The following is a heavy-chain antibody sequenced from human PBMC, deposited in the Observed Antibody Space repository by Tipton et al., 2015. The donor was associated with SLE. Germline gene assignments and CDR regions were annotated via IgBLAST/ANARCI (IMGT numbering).Heavy chain of an antibody. Sequence: TLSLTCAVYGGSFSGYYWSWIRQPPGKGLEWIGEINHSGSTNYNPSLKSRVTISVDTSKNQFSLKLSSVTAADTAVYYCARLTIFGVVIIGNYYYYMGVWGKGTTVTVSS. CDR1: GGSFSGYY. J-gene: IGHJ6*03. CDR2: INHSGST. CDR3: ARLTIFGVVIIGNYYYYMGV. D-gene: IGHD3-3*01. V-gene: IGHV4-34*01.